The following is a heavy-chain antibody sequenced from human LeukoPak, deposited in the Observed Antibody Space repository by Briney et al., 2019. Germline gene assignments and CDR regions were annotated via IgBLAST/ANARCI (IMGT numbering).Heavy chain of an antibody. CDR1: GGTFSSYA. CDR3: ARELKGAFDI. J-gene: IGHJ3*02. V-gene: IGHV1-69*13. CDR2: IIPIFGTA. Sequence: ASVKVSCKASGGTFSSYAISWVRQAPGQGLEWMGGIIPIFGTANYAQKFQGRVTITAGESTSTAYMELSSLRSEDTAVYYCARELKGAFDIWGQGTMVTVSS.